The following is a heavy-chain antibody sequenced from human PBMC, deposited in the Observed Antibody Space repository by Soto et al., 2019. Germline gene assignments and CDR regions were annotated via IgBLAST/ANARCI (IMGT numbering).Heavy chain of an antibody. V-gene: IGHV3-72*01. CDR2: SRYQADNYSP. D-gene: IGHD3-16*01. CDR1: GFDFRHHH. J-gene: IGHJ4*02. CDR3: VCWLWGIGN. Sequence: EVQLVESGGGLVQPGGSLRLSCAVSGFDFRHHHMDWVRQAPGKGLEWVGRSRYQADNYSPDYAASAKGRFTISRDESNSTLTLQMSSLRTANSAVFYSVCWLWGIGNWGQGTLVTVSP.